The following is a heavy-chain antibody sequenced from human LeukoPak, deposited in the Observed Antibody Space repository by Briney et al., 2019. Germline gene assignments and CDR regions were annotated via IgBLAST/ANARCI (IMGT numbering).Heavy chain of an antibody. J-gene: IGHJ2*01. Sequence: PGGSLRLSCAASGSTFSSYWMHWVRQAPGKGLVWVSRINSDGSSTSYADSVKGRFTISRDNAKNTLYLQMNSLRAEDTAVYYCARDLFTAVNRYWYFDLWGRGTLVTVSS. V-gene: IGHV3-74*01. CDR2: INSDGSST. D-gene: IGHD5-18*01. CDR3: ARDLFTAVNRYWYFDL. CDR1: GSTFSSYW.